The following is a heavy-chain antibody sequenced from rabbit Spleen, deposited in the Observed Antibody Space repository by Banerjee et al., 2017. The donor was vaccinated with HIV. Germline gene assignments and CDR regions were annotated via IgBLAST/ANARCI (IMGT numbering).Heavy chain of an antibody. J-gene: IGHJ6*01. D-gene: IGHD6-1*01. Sequence: QEQLVESGGDLVKPEGSLTLTCTASGFSFSSSYYMCWVRQAPGKGLEWIACITTNSGYTFYANWAKGRFTISKTSSTTVTLQMTSLTAADTATYFCARESSYAGYAGYGYAARYYGMALWGQGTLVTVS. CDR2: ITTNSGYT. CDR3: ARESSYAGYAGYGYAARYYGMAL. CDR1: GFSFSSSYY. V-gene: IGHV1S45*01.